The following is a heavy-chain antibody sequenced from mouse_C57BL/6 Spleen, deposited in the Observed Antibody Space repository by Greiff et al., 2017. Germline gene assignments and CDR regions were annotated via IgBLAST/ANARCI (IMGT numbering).Heavy chain of an antibody. V-gene: IGHV1-64*01. CDR3: ASPYDYDEGALAY. Sequence: QVQLQQPGAELVKPGASVKLSCKASGYTFTSYWMHWVTQRPGQGLEWIGMIHPNSGSTNYNEKFKSKATLTVDKSSRTAYMQLSSLTSEDSAVYYCASPYDYDEGALAYWGQGTLVTVSA. CDR1: GYTFTSYW. CDR2: IHPNSGST. J-gene: IGHJ3*01. D-gene: IGHD2-4*01.